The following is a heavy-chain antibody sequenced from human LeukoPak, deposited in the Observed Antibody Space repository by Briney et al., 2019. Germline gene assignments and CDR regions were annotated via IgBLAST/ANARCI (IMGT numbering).Heavy chain of an antibody. D-gene: IGHD3-10*01. CDR1: GFTFSSYW. Sequence: GGSLRLSCAASGFTFSSYWLSWVRQAPGKGLEWVANIKQDGSEKYYVDSVKGRFTISRDNARNSLYLQMNSLRAEDTAVYYCARGLVYYYGSESYCNFDYWGQGTLVTVSS. CDR3: ARGLVYYYGSESYCNFDY. V-gene: IGHV3-7*01. J-gene: IGHJ4*02. CDR2: IKQDGSEK.